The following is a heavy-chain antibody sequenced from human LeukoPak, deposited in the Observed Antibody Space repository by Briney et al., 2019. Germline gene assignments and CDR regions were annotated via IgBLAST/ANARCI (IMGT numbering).Heavy chain of an antibody. D-gene: IGHD2-21*01. CDR2: MNPNSGNT. J-gene: IGHJ4*02. Sequence: AASVKVSCKASGYTFTSYDINWVRQAPGQGLEWMGWMNPNSGNTGYAQKFQGRVTITRNTSISTAYMELSSLRSEDTAVYYCARGGPTSILWTRGRAWFDYWGQGTLVTVSS. CDR1: GYTFTSYD. CDR3: ARGGPTSILWTRGRAWFDY. V-gene: IGHV1-8*03.